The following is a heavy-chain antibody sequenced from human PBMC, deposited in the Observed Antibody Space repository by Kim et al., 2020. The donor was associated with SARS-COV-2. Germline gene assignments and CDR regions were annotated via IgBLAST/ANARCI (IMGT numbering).Heavy chain of an antibody. CDR1: GFTFSSYG. V-gene: IGHV3-33*05. CDR3: ARDHRNSYFDWFISYYY. J-gene: IGHJ6*01. D-gene: IGHD3-9*01. CDR2: ISYDGSNK. Sequence: GGSLRLSCAASGFTFSSYGMHWVRQAPGKGLEWVAVISYDGSNKYYADSVKGRFTISRDNSKNTLYLQMNSLRAEDTAVYSCARDHRNSYFDWFISYYY.